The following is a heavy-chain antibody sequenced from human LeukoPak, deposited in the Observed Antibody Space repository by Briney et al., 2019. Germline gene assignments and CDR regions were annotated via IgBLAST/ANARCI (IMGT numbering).Heavy chain of an antibody. V-gene: IGHV3-43D*04. Sequence: GGSLRLSCAASGFTFDDYAMHWVRQAPGKGLEWVSLISWDGGSTYYADSVKGRFNISRDNSKNALYLQMNSLRAEDTALYYCAKDARRFWSGYSPPLGYYYYYMDVWGKGTTVTVSS. D-gene: IGHD3-3*01. CDR3: AKDARRFWSGYSPPLGYYYYYMDV. CDR2: ISWDGGST. J-gene: IGHJ6*03. CDR1: GFTFDDYA.